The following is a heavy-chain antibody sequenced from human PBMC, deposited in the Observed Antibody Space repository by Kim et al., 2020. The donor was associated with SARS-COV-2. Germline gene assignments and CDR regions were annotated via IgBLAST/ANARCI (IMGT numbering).Heavy chain of an antibody. J-gene: IGHJ5*02. V-gene: IGHV4-39*01. CDR2: MFYSGSA. Sequence: SETLSLTCTVSGDSISDLSHFWAWIRQPPGKGLEWIGSMFYSGSAYYNPSLKSRVTISVDTSKNHFSLKLTSVTAADTAIYYCARHGTRQQLIPPHWFDPWGQGTLVTVSS. CDR3: ARHGTRQQLIPPHWFDP. D-gene: IGHD6-13*01. CDR1: GDSISDLSHF.